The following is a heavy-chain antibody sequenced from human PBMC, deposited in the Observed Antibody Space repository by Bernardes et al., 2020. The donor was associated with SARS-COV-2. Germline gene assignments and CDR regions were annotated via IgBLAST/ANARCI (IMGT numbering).Heavy chain of an antibody. CDR1: GFTVSSNY. Sequence: VGSLRLSCAASGFTVSSNYMSWVRQAPGKGLEWVSVIYSGGSTYYADSVKGRFTISRDNSKNTLYLQMNSLRAEDTAVYYCARVNFYDILTGYYTGFDYWGQGTLVTVSS. J-gene: IGHJ4*02. CDR3: ARVNFYDILTGYYTGFDY. CDR2: IYSGGST. V-gene: IGHV3-66*01. D-gene: IGHD3-9*01.